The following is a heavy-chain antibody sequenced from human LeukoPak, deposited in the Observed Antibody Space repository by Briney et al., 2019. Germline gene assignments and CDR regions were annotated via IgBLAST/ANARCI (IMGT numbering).Heavy chain of an antibody. J-gene: IGHJ5*02. CDR1: GFNSRSDH. Sequence: GGSLRLSCEVSGFNSRSDHINWIRQPPGRGLEWVSGIDGSGTYTAYGDSVRGRFTISRDTSKDTIYLQMNGLRGEDAAVYYCARFTWGCNDACSWGRGTLVTVSS. CDR3: ARFTWGCNDACS. V-gene: IGHV3-23*01. D-gene: IGHD7-27*01. CDR2: IDGSGTYT.